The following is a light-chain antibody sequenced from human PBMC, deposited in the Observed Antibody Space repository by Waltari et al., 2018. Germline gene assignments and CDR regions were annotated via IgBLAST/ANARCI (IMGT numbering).Light chain of an antibody. CDR1: GSNLGAGYD. CDR3: QSYDTSLSVV. J-gene: IGLJ2*01. V-gene: IGLV1-40*01. Sequence: QSVLTQPPSVSGAPGQRVSISCTGSGSNLGAGYDVHWDQQHPGKAPKLLIYGTRTRPPGVPDRFFGSQAGTSASLAITALQAEDEAEYYCQSYDTSLSVVFGGGTKLTVL. CDR2: GTR.